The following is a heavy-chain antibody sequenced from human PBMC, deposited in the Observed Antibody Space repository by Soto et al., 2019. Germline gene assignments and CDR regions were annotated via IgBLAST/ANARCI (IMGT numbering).Heavy chain of an antibody. V-gene: IGHV3-7*01. Sequence: GGSLRLSCAASGFTLSGYWMSWVRQAPVKGLEWVANIRQDGSASYYLASVKGRFTISRDNAKNSLYLQMNSLRAEDTAVYYCARDLRSWKLHFDYWGQGTLVTVSS. CDR2: IRQDGSAS. CDR3: ARDLRSWKLHFDY. J-gene: IGHJ4*02. D-gene: IGHD2-15*01. CDR1: GFTLSGYW.